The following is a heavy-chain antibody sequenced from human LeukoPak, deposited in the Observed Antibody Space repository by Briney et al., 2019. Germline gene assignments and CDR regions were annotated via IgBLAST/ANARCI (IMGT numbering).Heavy chain of an antibody. CDR1: GFTFSSYW. J-gene: IGHJ4*02. D-gene: IGHD5-12*01. CDR3: APSRDGYNYY. CDR2: INSDGSST. V-gene: IGHV3-74*01. Sequence: PGGSLRLSCAASGFTFSSYWMPWVRQAPGKGLVWVSRINSDGSSTSYADSVKGRFTISRDNAKNTLYLQMNSLRAEDAAVYYCAPSRDGYNYYWGQGTLVTVSS.